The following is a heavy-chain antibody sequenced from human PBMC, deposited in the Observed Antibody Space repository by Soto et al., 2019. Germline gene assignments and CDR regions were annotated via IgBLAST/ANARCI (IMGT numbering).Heavy chain of an antibody. D-gene: IGHD2-21*01. CDR1: GFTFSDHY. CDR3: TRAGILTTPYYFDY. V-gene: IGHV3-72*01. J-gene: IGHJ4*02. Sequence: EVHLVESGGGLVQPEGSLRLFCAASGFTFSDHYMDWVRQAPGKGLEWVGRIRNKANSYTTEYAASVKGRFTISRDDSRNSLYLQMNSLKTEDTAMYYCTRAGILTTPYYFDYWGQGTLVTVSS. CDR2: IRNKANSYTT.